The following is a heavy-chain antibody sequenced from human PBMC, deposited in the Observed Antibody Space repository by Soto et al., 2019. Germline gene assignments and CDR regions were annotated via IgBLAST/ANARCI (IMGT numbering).Heavy chain of an antibody. J-gene: IGHJ4*02. Sequence: GASVKVSCKASRYTFTNYAMHWVRQAPGQRLEWMGWINTGKGNSKISQKFQDSITITSDTSARTAYMDLSSLRSEDTAMYYCARAGDDCSAAKCYVIDYWGQGTLVTVSS. CDR3: ARAGDDCSAAKCYVIDY. CDR1: RYTFTNYA. V-gene: IGHV1-3*04. D-gene: IGHD2-2*01. CDR2: INTGKGNS.